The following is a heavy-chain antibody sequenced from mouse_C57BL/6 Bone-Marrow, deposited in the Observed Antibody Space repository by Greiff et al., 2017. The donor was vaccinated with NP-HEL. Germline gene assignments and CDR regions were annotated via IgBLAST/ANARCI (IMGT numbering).Heavy chain of an antibody. CDR3: TSPPYDYDVAY. CDR2: IDPETGGT. V-gene: IGHV1-15*01. Sequence: VQLQQSGAELVRPGASVTLSCKASGYTFTDYEMHWVKQTPVHGLEWIGAIDPETGGTAYNQKFKGKAILTADKSSSTAYMELRSLTSEDSAVYYCTSPPYDYDVAYWGQGTLVTVSA. J-gene: IGHJ3*01. CDR1: GYTFTDYE. D-gene: IGHD2-4*01.